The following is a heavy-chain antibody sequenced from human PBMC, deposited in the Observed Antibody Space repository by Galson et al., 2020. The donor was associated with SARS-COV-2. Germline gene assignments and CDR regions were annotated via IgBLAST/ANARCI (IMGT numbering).Heavy chain of an antibody. CDR2: IKSKTDAGTT. J-gene: IGHJ6*02. V-gene: IGHV3-15*07. D-gene: IGHD3-3*01. CDR1: GFSFSNAW. Sequence: GGSLRLSCAAYGFSFSNAWMNWVRQAPGKGLEWVGRIKSKTDAGTTAYAAPVKGRSTISRDDSTTTLFLQMNSLKTEAPAVYYCSPETDDFWSGYSYGMDVWGQGTTVTVSS. CDR3: SPETDDFWSGYSYGMDV.